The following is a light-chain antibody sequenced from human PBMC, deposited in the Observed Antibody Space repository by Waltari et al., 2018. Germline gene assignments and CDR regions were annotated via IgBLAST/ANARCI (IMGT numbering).Light chain of an antibody. V-gene: IGLV2-23*02. J-gene: IGLJ2*01. CDR2: EVT. Sequence: QPALTHPASVSGSPGQSITISCTGTSNYVGNSQPACWYQQHPGKAPNLIISEVTERPSGVSDRFSGSKSGNTASLTISGLQAEDEADYYCLSYTSSITLVFGGGTKLSVL. CDR1: SNYVGNSQP. CDR3: LSYTSSITLV.